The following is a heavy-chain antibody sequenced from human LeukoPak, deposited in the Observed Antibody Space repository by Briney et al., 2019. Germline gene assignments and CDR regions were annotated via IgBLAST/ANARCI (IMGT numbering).Heavy chain of an antibody. Sequence: ASVKVSCKSSGYTFTRHYLHWVRQAPGQGLEWMGRINTNTGNPTYAQGFTGRFVFSLDTSVSTAYLQISSLKAEDTAVYYCARLIYSNYDSYFDYWGQGTLVTVSS. D-gene: IGHD4-11*01. J-gene: IGHJ4*02. CDR3: ARLIYSNYDSYFDY. V-gene: IGHV7-4-1*02. CDR1: GYTFTRHY. CDR2: INTNTGNP.